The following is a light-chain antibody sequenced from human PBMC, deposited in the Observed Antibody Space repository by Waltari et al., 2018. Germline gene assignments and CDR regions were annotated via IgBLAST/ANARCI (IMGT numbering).Light chain of an antibody. CDR2: EVS. V-gene: IGLV2-14*01. CDR1: DSDVGAYDF. Sequence: QSALTQPASVSGSPGQSITISCSGTDSDVGAYDFVSGYQQPPGKAPHLITYEVSNRPSGISNRFSASKSGNTASLTISGLQAEDEADYYCSSYTTSSAPGVFGTGTRVTVL. J-gene: IGLJ1*01. CDR3: SSYTTSSAPGV.